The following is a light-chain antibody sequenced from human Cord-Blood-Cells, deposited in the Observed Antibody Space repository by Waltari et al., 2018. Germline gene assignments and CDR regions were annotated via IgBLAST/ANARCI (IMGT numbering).Light chain of an antibody. J-gene: IGLJ1*01. CDR1: SSNIRAGYA. CDR3: QSYDSSLSGYV. V-gene: IGLV1-40*01. Sequence: QSVLTQPPSVSVSPVQRVTISCTVSSSNIRAGYALHWYQQLPGTAPKLLIYGNSNRPSGVPDRFSGSKSGTSASLAITGLQAEDEADYYCQSYDSSLSGYVFGTGTKVTVL. CDR2: GNS.